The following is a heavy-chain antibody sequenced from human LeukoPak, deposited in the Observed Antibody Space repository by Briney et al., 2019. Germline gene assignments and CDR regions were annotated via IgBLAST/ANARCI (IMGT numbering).Heavy chain of an antibody. V-gene: IGHV3-21*01. J-gene: IGHJ6*03. CDR1: GFTFSSYS. Sequence: GGSLRLSCAASGFTFSSYSMNWVRQAPGKGLEWVSSISSSSTYIYYADSVKGRFTISRDNAKNSLYLQMNSLRAEDTAVYYCARPNWSDYYYYYYMDVWGKGTTVTVSS. CDR2: ISSSSTYI. CDR3: ARPNWSDYYYYYYMDV. D-gene: IGHD1-1*01.